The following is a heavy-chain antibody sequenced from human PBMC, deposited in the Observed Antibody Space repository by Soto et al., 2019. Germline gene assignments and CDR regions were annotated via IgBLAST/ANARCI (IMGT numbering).Heavy chain of an antibody. V-gene: IGHV6-1*01. CDR3: ARGEQYSGRIFDY. D-gene: IGHD1-26*01. J-gene: IGHJ4*01. Sequence: SQTLSLTCAITGDSVSSNSAGWSWVRQSPSRGLEWLGRTYYRSKWYYEYAVSVRGRITINPDTSKNQYSLQLNSATPEDTAVYFCARGEQYSGRIFDYWGQGTLVTVPQ. CDR2: TYYRSKWYY. CDR1: GDSVSSNSAG.